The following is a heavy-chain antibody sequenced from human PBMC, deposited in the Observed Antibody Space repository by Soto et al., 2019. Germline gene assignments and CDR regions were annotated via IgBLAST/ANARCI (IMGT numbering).Heavy chain of an antibody. V-gene: IGHV1-18*01. CDR3: ARDLREPYYDFWSGYSYGMDV. CDR1: GYTFTSYG. Sequence: ASVKVSCKASGYTFTSYGISWVRQAPGQGLEWMGWISAYSGNTNYAQKLQGRVTMTTDTSTSTAYMELRSLRSDDTAVYYCARDLREPYYDFWSGYSYGMDVWGQGTTVTVSS. D-gene: IGHD3-3*01. J-gene: IGHJ6*02. CDR2: ISAYSGNT.